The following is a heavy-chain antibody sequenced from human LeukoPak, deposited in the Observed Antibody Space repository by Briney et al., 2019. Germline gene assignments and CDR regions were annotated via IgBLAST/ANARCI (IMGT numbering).Heavy chain of an antibody. J-gene: IGHJ4*02. Sequence: XSCKXSXYILTGYYMHWVRQAPGQGLEWMGWINPNSGGTNYAQKFQGRVTMTRDTSISTAYMELSRLRSDDTAVYYCARAASDSSGWFYLFVYWGQGTLVTVSS. CDR1: XYILTGYY. V-gene: IGHV1-2*02. D-gene: IGHD6-19*01. CDR3: ARAASDSSGWFYLFVY. CDR2: INPNSGGT.